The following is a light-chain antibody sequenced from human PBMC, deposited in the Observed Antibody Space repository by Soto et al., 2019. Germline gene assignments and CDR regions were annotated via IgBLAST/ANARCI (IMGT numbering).Light chain of an antibody. CDR1: QGVSSY. CDR2: DAS. J-gene: IGKJ1*01. Sequence: EIVLTQSPATLSLSPGERATLSCRASQGVSSYLAWYQQKPGQAPRLLIYDASKRATGIPARFSGSGSGTDFTLTISRLEPEDFAVYYCQQYGSSPRTFGQGTKVDIK. CDR3: QQYGSSPRT. V-gene: IGKV3-20*01.